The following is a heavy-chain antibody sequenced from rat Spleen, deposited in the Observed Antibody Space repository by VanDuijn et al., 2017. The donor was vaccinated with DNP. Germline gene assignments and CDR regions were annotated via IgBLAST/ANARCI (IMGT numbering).Heavy chain of an antibody. CDR2: ISYDGGRT. CDR3: GKNTGYYFDH. V-gene: IGHV5-20*01. Sequence: EVQLVESGGGLVQPGRSLKFSCAASGFTFSDYYMAWVRQAPTKGLEWVSSISYDGGRTYYRDSVRGRFTISRDNAKSSLYLQMNSLKSEDTATYYCGKNTGYYFDHWGQGVMVTVSS. J-gene: IGHJ2*01. CDR1: GFTFSDYY. D-gene: IGHD4-1*01.